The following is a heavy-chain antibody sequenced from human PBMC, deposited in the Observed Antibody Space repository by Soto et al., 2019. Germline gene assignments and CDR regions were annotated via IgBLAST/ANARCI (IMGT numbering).Heavy chain of an antibody. V-gene: IGHV3-7*01. CDR3: VGDTVSLSVY. J-gene: IGHJ4*02. Sequence: LRLSCAGSGFTFSSFWMNWVRQAPGKGLEWVANIKQDGSEKYYVDSVKGRFTISRDNAESSMYLQMSSLRVDDTGVYYCVGDTVSLSVYWGQGTLVTVSS. CDR1: GFTFSSFW. CDR2: IKQDGSEK.